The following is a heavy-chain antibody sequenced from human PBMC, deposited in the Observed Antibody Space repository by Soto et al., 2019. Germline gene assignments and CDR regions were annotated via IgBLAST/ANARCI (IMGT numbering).Heavy chain of an antibody. CDR1: GYTFSNYV. J-gene: IGHJ4*02. V-gene: IGHV1-18*04. CDR3: ARGHFDFWSGYPIEY. CDR2: VSTYNGDT. D-gene: IGHD3-3*01. Sequence: ASVKVSCKASGYTFSNYVIYWLRQAPGQGLEWLGWVSTYNGDTNYAQKFHDRVTMTTHTSTNTASMELRSLKSDDTAVYYCARGHFDFWSGYPIEYWGQGTSVTVSS.